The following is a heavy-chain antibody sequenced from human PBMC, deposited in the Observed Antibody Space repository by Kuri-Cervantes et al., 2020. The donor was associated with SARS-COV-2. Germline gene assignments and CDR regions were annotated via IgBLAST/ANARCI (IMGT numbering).Heavy chain of an antibody. CDR1: GGTFSSYT. CDR3: ARVRIVVVIDAFDI. D-gene: IGHD3-22*01. Sequence: SVKVSCKASGGTFSSYTISWVRQAPGQGLEWMGGITPIFGTANYAQKFQGRVTITADKSTSTAYMELSRLRSDDTAVYYCARVRIVVVIDAFDIWGQGTMVTVSS. V-gene: IGHV1-69*06. CDR2: ITPIFGTA. J-gene: IGHJ3*02.